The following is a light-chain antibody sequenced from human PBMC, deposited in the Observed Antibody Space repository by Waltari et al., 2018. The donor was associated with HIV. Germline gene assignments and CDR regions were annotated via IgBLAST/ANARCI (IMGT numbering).Light chain of an antibody. Sequence: LTQSPGSLSLSPGERATLSCRASQTVSSSQLAWYQQKPGQAPRRLIYGASTRATGTPDRFSGSGSGTDFTLTITRLEREDFAVYYCQQCGRSPWTFGQGTKVEIK. CDR1: QTVSSSQ. J-gene: IGKJ1*01. V-gene: IGKV3-20*01. CDR3: QQCGRSPWT. CDR2: GAS.